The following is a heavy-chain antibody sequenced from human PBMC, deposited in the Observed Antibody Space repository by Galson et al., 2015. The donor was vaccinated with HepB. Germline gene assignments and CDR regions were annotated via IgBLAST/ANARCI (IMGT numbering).Heavy chain of an antibody. CDR2: ISAYNGNT. J-gene: IGHJ4*02. CDR3: ARVPFFQVVATIGKWYFDY. V-gene: IGHV1-18*01. D-gene: IGHD5-12*01. CDR1: GYTFTSYG. Sequence: SVKVSCKASGYTFTSYGISWVRQAPGQGLEWMGWISAYNGNTNYAQKLQGRVTMTTDTSTSTAYMELRSLRSDDTAVYYCARVPFFQVVATIGKWYFDYWGQGTLVTVSS.